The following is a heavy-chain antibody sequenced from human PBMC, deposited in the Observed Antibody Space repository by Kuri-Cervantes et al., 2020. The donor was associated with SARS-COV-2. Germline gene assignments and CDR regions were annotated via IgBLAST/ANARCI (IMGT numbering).Heavy chain of an antibody. Sequence: GGSLRLSCAASGFTFSSYEMNWVRQAPGKGPEWVSGISWNSGSIGYADSVKGRFTLSRDNAKNMLFLQMNSLRAEDTAVYYCVRDGDHWNFDYWGQGTLVTVSS. D-gene: IGHD1-1*01. J-gene: IGHJ4*02. CDR3: VRDGDHWNFDY. V-gene: IGHV3-9*01. CDR2: ISWNSGSI. CDR1: GFTFSSYE.